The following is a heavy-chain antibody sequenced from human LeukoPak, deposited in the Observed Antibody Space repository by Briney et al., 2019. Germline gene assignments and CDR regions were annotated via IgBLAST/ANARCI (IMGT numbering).Heavy chain of an antibody. CDR2: ISGSGGGT. CDR1: GFTFTNYA. CDR3: AKDPHNYYDSSGYYPNWFDP. V-gene: IGHV3-23*01. J-gene: IGHJ5*02. Sequence: GGSLRLSCAASGFTFTNYAMRWVRQAPGKGLEWVSGISGSGGGTYYADSVKGRFTISRDNSKNTLYLKMKSLRGEDTAVYYCAKDPHNYYDSSGYYPNWFDPWGQGTLVTVSS. D-gene: IGHD3-22*01.